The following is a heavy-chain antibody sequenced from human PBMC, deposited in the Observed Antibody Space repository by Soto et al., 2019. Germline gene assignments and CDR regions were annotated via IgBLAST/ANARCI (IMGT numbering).Heavy chain of an antibody. CDR2: IDSRGRTL. D-gene: IGHD6-6*01. J-gene: IGHJ4*02. V-gene: IGHV3-11*01. Sequence: PGGSLRLSCAASGFTFTDYSMSWIRQAPGKGLEWLALIDSRGRTLSYADSVKGRFTISRDNAKNSLYLQMHSLRADDTAVYYCARQAARNYIDSWGQGDVVTVS. CDR3: ARQAARNYIDS. CDR1: GFTFTDYS.